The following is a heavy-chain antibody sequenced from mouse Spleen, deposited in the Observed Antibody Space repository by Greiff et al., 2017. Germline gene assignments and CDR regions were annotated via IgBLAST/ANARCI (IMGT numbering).Heavy chain of an antibody. CDR1: GYTFTSYW. D-gene: IGHD2-1*01. CDR3: ARVVYGTNWYFDV. CDR2: IDPSDSYT. Sequence: QVQLQQSGAELVMPGASVKLSCKASGYTFTSYWMHWVKQRPGQGLEWIGEIDPSDSYTNYNQKFKGKATLTVDKSSSTAYMQLSSLTSEDSAVYYCARVVYGTNWYFDVWGAGTTVTVSS. V-gene: IGHV1-69*01. J-gene: IGHJ1*01.